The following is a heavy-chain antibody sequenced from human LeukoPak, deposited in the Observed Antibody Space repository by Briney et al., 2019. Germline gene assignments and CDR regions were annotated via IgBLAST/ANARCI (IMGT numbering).Heavy chain of an antibody. V-gene: IGHV3-7*01. Sequence: GGSLRLSCAASGFTFSSYWMSWVRQAPGKGLEWVANIKQDGSEKYYVDSVKDRFTISRDNAKNSLYLQMNSLRAEDTAVYYCAGDPRSAMVRGVKKNWFDPWGQGTLVTVSS. CDR2: IKQDGSEK. J-gene: IGHJ5*02. D-gene: IGHD3-10*01. CDR3: AGDPRSAMVRGVKKNWFDP. CDR1: GFTFSSYW.